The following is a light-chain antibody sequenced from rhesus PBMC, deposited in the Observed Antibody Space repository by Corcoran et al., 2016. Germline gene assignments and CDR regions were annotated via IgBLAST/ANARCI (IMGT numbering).Light chain of an antibody. V-gene: IGKV2-64*01. CDR3: GQCAHLPRT. Sequence: DVVMTQSPLSLPITPGQPASISCRSSQSLVHSNGNTYLSWYQQKPGQPPRLLLYQVSNRYSGVPDRFSGRGAGTDFTLKISRVEAEDVGVYYCGQCAHLPRTFGQGTKVEIK. J-gene: IGKJ1*01. CDR2: QVS. CDR1: QSLVHSNGNTY.